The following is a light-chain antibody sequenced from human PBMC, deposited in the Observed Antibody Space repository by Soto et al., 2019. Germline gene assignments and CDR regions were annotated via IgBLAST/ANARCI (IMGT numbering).Light chain of an antibody. CDR3: RSYTSSTTYV. J-gene: IGLJ1*01. CDR1: SSDVGGYGY. CDR2: GVN. Sequence: QSVLTQPASVSGSPGQSITISCTGTSSDVGGYGYVSWYQQHPGKAPKLMIYGVNNRPSGVSYRFSGSKSGNTASLTISGLQAEDESDYYCRSYTSSTTYVFGTGTKLTVL. V-gene: IGLV2-14*01.